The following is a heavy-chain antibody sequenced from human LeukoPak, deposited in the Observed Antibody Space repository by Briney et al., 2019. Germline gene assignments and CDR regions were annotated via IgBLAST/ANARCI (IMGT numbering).Heavy chain of an antibody. J-gene: IGHJ4*02. D-gene: IGHD3-22*01. V-gene: IGHV1-69*13. Sequence: GASVKVSCKASGGTFSSYAISWVRQAPGQGLEWMGGIIPIFGTANYAQKFQGRVTITADESTSTAYMELSSLRSEDTAVYYCARGGFDYDSSGYDYWGQGTLVTVSS. CDR1: GGTFSSYA. CDR2: IIPIFGTA. CDR3: ARGGFDYDSSGYDY.